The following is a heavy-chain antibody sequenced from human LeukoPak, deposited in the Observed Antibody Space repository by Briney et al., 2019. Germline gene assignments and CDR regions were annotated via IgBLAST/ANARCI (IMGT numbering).Heavy chain of an antibody. V-gene: IGHV4-4*07. CDR2: IYTSGST. CDR3: ARETTVVVITLHWYFDL. Sequence: PSETLSLTCTVSGGSISSYYWSWIRQPAGKGLEWIGRIYTSGSTKYYPSLKSRVTMSVDTYKNQFSLKLSSVTAADTAVYYCARETTVVVITLHWYFDLWGRGTLVTVSS. D-gene: IGHD3-22*01. J-gene: IGHJ2*01. CDR1: GGSISSYY.